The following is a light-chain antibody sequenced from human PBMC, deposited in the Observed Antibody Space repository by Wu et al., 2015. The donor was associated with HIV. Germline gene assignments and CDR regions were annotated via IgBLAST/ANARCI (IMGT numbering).Light chain of an antibody. Sequence: EIVLTQSPATLSVSPGQRVSLSCRASQSVSSNLAWYQQKPGQAPRLLIYGASTRATGIPARFSGTGSETEFTLTISSLQSEDFALYYCQQYNNWPLWTFGQGTKVEIK. J-gene: IGKJ1*01. CDR1: QSVSSN. CDR3: QQYNNWPLWT. CDR2: GAS. V-gene: IGKV3-15*01.